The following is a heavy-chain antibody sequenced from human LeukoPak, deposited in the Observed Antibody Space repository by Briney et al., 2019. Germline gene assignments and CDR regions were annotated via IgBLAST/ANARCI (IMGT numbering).Heavy chain of an antibody. CDR2: ISAYNGST. J-gene: IGHJ5*02. Sequence: ASVKVSCKASGYTFNSYGISWVRQAPGQGLEWMGWISAYNGSTNYAQKLQGRVTMTTDTSTSTAYMELRSLRSDDTAVYYCARGSSSSGYDNWFDPWGQGTLVTVSS. V-gene: IGHV1-18*01. CDR1: GYTFNSYG. CDR3: ARGSSSSGYDNWFDP. D-gene: IGHD5-12*01.